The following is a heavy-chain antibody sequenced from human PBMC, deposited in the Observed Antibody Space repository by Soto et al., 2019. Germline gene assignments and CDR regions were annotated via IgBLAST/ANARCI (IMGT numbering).Heavy chain of an antibody. CDR3: ARGGGGSYGGNSAHFDI. Sequence: VQLVESGGGVVQPGTSLRLSCEASGFTFSGFGMHWVRQAPGKGLEWVAVIWYDGSKKYYADCVKGRFTISTDNSKNALYLQMNSRRAEDTAVYYCARGGGGSYGGNSAHFDIWGQGTLVTVSS. J-gene: IGHJ3*02. CDR2: IWYDGSKK. CDR1: GFTFSGFG. D-gene: IGHD4-17*01. V-gene: IGHV3-33*01.